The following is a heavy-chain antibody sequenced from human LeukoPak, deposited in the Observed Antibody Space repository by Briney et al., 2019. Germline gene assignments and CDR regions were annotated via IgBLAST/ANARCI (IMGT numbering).Heavy chain of an antibody. CDR2: ISYDGSNK. CDR3: AKTDSLWIQLPQGAFDI. J-gene: IGHJ3*02. CDR1: GFTFSSYG. Sequence: GRSLRLSCAASGFTFSSYGMHWVRQAPGKGLEWVAVISYDGSNKYYADSVKGRFTISRDNSKNTLYLQMNSLRAEDTAVYYCAKTDSLWIQLPQGAFDIWGQGTMVTVSS. D-gene: IGHD5-18*01. V-gene: IGHV3-30*18.